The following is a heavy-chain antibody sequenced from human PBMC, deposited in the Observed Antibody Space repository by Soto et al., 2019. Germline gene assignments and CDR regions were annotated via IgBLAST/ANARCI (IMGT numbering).Heavy chain of an antibody. J-gene: IGHJ2*01. CDR2: FYYGGR. CDR1: GGAVGYDY. D-gene: IGHD2-8*01. Sequence: QVQLQESGPGLVKPSETLSLTCTVSGGAVGYDYWSWIRQPPGKGLEWIGNFYYGGRYYNPSLKSRVSISADASKNQLSRKLTSVTAADTAVYYCARADETLIYWSFDLWGRGTLVRVSS. V-gene: IGHV4-59*02. CDR3: ARADETLIYWSFDL.